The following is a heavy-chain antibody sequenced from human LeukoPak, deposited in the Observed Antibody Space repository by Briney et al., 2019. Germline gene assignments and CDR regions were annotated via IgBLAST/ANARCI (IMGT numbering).Heavy chain of an antibody. CDR3: ARSPGYCNSASCYGWFDP. V-gene: IGHV1-2*02. CDR2: IDLNSGGT. J-gene: IGHJ5*02. D-gene: IGHD2-2*01. Sequence: ASVKVSCKASGYTFTAYYMHWVRQAPGQGLEWMGWIDLNSGGTNYAQKFQGRVTMTRDTSISTAYMELSRLKSDDTALYYCARSPGYCNSASCYGWFDPWGQGTLVTVSS. CDR1: GYTFTAYY.